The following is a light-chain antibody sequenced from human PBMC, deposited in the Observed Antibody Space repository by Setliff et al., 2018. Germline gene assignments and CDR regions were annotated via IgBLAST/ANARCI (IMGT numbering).Light chain of an antibody. J-gene: IGLJ1*01. V-gene: IGLV2-14*03. CDR3: CSDTSIYTYV. CDR1: SSDFGDSNY. Sequence: QSALAQPASVSGSPGQSITISCTGTSSDFGDSNYVPWYQQHPGKAPKLIIYDVTDRPSGVSNRFSGSKSGNTASLTISGLQAEDEATYYCCSDTSIYTYVFGTGTKVTVL. CDR2: DVT.